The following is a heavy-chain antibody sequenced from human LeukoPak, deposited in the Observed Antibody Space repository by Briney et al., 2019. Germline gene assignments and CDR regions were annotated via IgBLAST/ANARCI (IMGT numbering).Heavy chain of an antibody. J-gene: IGHJ4*02. CDR3: ARGGSGSYYLPPFDY. Sequence: SETLSLTCAVYGGSFSGYYWRWIRQPPGKGLEWIGEINHSGSTNYNPSLKSRVTISVDTSKNQFSLELSSVTAADTAVYYCARGGSGSYYLPPFDYWGQGTLVTVSS. V-gene: IGHV4-34*01. D-gene: IGHD1-26*01. CDR1: GGSFSGYY. CDR2: INHSGST.